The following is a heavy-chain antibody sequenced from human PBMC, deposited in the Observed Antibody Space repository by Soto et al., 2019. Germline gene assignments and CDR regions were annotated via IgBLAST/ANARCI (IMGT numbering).Heavy chain of an antibody. Sequence: SETLSLTCAVSGYSISSSNWWGWIRQPPGKGLEWIGYIYYSGTTYYNPSLKSRVTMSVDTSKNQFSLRLTSVTAVDTAVYYCARREIQGPIDYWGQGTLVTVSS. CDR3: ARREIQGPIDY. CDR1: GYSISSSNW. J-gene: IGHJ4*02. V-gene: IGHV4-28*01. CDR2: IYYSGTT. D-gene: IGHD1-26*01.